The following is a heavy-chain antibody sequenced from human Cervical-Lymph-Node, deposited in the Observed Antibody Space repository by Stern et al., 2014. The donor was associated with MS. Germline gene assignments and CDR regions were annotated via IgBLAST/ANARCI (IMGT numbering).Heavy chain of an antibody. Sequence: VQLVESGGGLVKPGGSLRLSCAASGFSFSGYYMTWIRQAPGKGLEWISYISSGGSIKYYADSVKGRFTVSRDSANNTLYLQMNSLRAEDTAVYYCARIFTHYEGIDPRRTLDPWGQGTLVTVTS. D-gene: IGHD3-22*01. V-gene: IGHV3-11*01. CDR3: ARIFTHYEGIDPRRTLDP. J-gene: IGHJ5*02. CDR2: ISSGGSIK. CDR1: GFSFSGYY.